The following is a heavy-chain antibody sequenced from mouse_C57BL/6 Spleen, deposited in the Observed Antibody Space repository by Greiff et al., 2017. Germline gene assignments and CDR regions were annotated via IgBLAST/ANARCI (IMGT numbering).Heavy chain of an antibody. CDR1: GYSITSGYY. CDR3: ARGFQYAMDY. J-gene: IGHJ4*01. CDR2: ISYDGSN. V-gene: IGHV3-6*01. Sequence: EVQLQQSGPGLVKPSQSLSLTCSVTGYSITSGYYWNWIRQFPGNKLEWMGYISYDGSNNYNPSLKNRISITRDTSKNQFFLKLNSVTTEDTATYYCARGFQYAMDYWGQGTSVTVSS.